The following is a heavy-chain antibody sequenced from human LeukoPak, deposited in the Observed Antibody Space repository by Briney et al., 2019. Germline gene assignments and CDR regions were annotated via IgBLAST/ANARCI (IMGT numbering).Heavy chain of an antibody. J-gene: IGHJ3*02. CDR3: AKPLWFGEWGAFDI. Sequence: ASVKVSCKASGYTFTGYYMHWVRQAPGQGLEWMGWINPNSGGTNYAQKFQGRATMTRDTSIRTAYMELSRLRSDDTAVYYCAKPLWFGEWGAFDIWGQGTMATVSS. CDR1: GYTFTGYY. CDR2: INPNSGGT. V-gene: IGHV1-2*02. D-gene: IGHD3-10*01.